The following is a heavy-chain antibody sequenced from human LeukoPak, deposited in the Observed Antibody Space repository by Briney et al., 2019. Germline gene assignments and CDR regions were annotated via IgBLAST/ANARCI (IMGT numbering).Heavy chain of an antibody. D-gene: IGHD6-19*01. J-gene: IGHJ4*02. V-gene: IGHV3-7*03. CDR3: AKDGQWLVKSFDY. CDR1: GFSFSSYW. Sequence: GGSLRLSCEGSGFSFSSYWMTWVRQLPGKGPEWVANIRQDESERYFADSVKGRFTISRDNSKNTLYLQMNSLRAEDTAVYYCAKDGQWLVKSFDYWGQGTLVTVSS. CDR2: IRQDESER.